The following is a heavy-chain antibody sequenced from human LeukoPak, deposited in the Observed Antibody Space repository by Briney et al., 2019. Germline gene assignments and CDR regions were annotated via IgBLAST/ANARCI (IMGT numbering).Heavy chain of an antibody. V-gene: IGHV4-31*03. Sequence: PSETLSLTCTVSGGSISSGGYYWRWIRQHPGKGLEWIGYIYYSGSTYYNPSLKSRVTISVDTSKNQFSLKLSSVTAADTAVYYCASGFGESYYFDYWGQGTLVTVSS. CDR3: ASGFGESYYFDY. CDR1: GGSISSGGYY. J-gene: IGHJ4*02. CDR2: IYYSGST. D-gene: IGHD3-10*01.